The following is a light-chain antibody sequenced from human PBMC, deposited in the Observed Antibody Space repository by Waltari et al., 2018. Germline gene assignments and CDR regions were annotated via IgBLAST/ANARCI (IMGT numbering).Light chain of an antibody. CDR2: GAS. J-gene: IGKJ4*01. Sequence: EIVLTQSPGTLSVSPGERVTVSCRASQTITGSWLTWYHQKPGQAPRLLIYGASNRAPGIPDRFSGSGSGTDFTLTISRLEPEDSAVYYCQQYDGSFLTFVVGTKVEIK. V-gene: IGKV3-20*01. CDR3: QQYDGSFLT. CDR1: QTITGSW.